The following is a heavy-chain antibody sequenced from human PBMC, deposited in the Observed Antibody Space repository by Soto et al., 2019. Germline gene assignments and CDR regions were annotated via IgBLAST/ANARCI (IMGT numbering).Heavy chain of an antibody. Sequence: TSETLSLTCAVYGGSFSGYYWSWIRQPPGKGLEWTGEINHSGSTNYNPSLKSRVTISVDTSKNQFTLKLISVTAADTAVYYCAVVDSTGNWFDPWREGALVTVSS. V-gene: IGHV4-34*01. CDR2: INHSGST. CDR3: AVVDSTGNWFDP. CDR1: GGSFSGYY. J-gene: IGHJ5*02. D-gene: IGHD6-25*01.